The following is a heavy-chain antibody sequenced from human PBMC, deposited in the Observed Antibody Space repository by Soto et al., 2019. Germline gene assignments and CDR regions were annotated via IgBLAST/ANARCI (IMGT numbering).Heavy chain of an antibody. Sequence: VKVSCKAPGDTFTSYYLNWVRQAPGQGLEWMGVINPHGGSTKYAQKFQGRITMTRDTSRSTVYMELSSLRSDDTAIYYCARSSGGNFGIIIEGSNWFGPWGQGTLVTVSS. J-gene: IGHJ5*02. CDR3: ARSSGGNFGIIIEGSNWFGP. V-gene: IGHV1-46*01. CDR2: INPHGGST. CDR1: GDTFTSYY. D-gene: IGHD3-3*01.